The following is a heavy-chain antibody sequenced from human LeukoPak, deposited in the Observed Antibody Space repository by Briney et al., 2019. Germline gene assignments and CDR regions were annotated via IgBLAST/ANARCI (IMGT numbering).Heavy chain of an antibody. Sequence: GSLRLSCAASGFTVSSNYMSWIRQPPGKGLEWIGDIYYSGSTNYNPSLKSRVTISVDTSKNQFSLKLTSVTAADTAVYYCARRYSSGWPYLDYWGQGTLVTVSS. CDR2: IYYSGST. J-gene: IGHJ4*02. V-gene: IGHV4-59*08. CDR1: GFTVSSNY. CDR3: ARRYSSGWPYLDY. D-gene: IGHD6-19*01.